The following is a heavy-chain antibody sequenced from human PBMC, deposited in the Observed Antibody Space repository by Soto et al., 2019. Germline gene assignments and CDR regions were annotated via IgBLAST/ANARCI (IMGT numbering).Heavy chain of an antibody. CDR3: ARDGYYDN. CDR1: GYSFTSYG. Sequence: QVQLVESGPEVKKPGASVKVSCKASGYSFTSYGIAWTRQAPGQGLEWMGWISGDNGNTNYAQKLQGRVTMTTDISTSTAYLELRSLGSDDTAVYYCARDGYYDNWGQGTMVIVSS. J-gene: IGHJ3*02. D-gene: IGHD5-18*01. CDR2: ISGDNGNT. V-gene: IGHV1-18*01.